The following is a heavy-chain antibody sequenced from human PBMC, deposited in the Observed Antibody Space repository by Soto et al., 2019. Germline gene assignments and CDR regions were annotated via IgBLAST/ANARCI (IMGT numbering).Heavy chain of an antibody. V-gene: IGHV1-69*13. D-gene: IGHD2-15*01. Sequence: WASVKVSCKASGGTFSSYAISWVRQAPGQGLEWMGGIIPIFGTANYAQKFQGRVTITADESTSTAYMELSSLRSEDTAVYYCASPNPGYCSGGSCYSYAGGMDVWRQGTTVTVSS. J-gene: IGHJ6*02. CDR1: GGTFSSYA. CDR2: IIPIFGTA. CDR3: ASPNPGYCSGGSCYSYAGGMDV.